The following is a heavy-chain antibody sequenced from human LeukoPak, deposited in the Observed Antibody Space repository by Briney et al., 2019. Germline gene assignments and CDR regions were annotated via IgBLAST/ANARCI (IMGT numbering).Heavy chain of an antibody. D-gene: IGHD6-13*01. V-gene: IGHV4-30-4*08. J-gene: IGHJ4*02. CDR1: GFTFSSYS. CDR2: IYYSGST. Sequence: LRLSCAASGFTFSSYSMNWVRQPPGKGLEWIGYIYYSGSTYYNPSLKSRVTISVDTSKNQFSLKLSSVTAADTAVYYCARRYSSSWYDYWGQGTLVTVSS. CDR3: ARRYSSSWYDY.